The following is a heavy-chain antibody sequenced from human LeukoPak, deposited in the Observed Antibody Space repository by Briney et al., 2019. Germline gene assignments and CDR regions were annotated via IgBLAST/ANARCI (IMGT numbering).Heavy chain of an antibody. CDR1: GFTFSSYA. J-gene: IGHJ4*02. CDR3: ARAGIAAAGSPFDD. Sequence: GGSLRLSCAASGFTFSSYAMHWVRQAPGKGLEWVAVISYDGSNKYYADSVKGRFTISRDNSKNTLYLQMNSLRAEDTAVYYCARAGIAAAGSPFDDWGQGTLVTVSS. V-gene: IGHV3-30*04. CDR2: ISYDGSNK. D-gene: IGHD6-13*01.